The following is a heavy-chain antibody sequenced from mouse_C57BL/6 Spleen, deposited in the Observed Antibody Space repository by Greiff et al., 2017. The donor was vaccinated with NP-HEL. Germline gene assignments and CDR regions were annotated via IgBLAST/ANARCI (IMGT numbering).Heavy chain of an antibody. Sequence: EVKLVESGGGLVKPGGSLKLSCAASGFTFSSYTMSWVRQTPEKRLEWVATISGGGGNTYYPDSVKGRFTISRDNAKNTLYLQMSSLRSEDTALYYCARHNYYGSSYRYFDVWGTGTTVTVSS. CDR3: ARHNYYGSSYRYFDV. CDR1: GFTFSSYT. J-gene: IGHJ1*03. CDR2: ISGGGGNT. D-gene: IGHD1-1*01. V-gene: IGHV5-9*01.